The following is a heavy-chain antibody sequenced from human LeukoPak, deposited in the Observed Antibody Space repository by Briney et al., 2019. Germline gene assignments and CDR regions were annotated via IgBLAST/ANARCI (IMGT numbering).Heavy chain of an antibody. V-gene: IGHV1-18*01. CDR3: ARDPDYDILTGYSPFDY. J-gene: IGHJ4*02. Sequence: ASVKVSCEASGYTFTSYGISWVRQAPGQGLEWMGWISAYNGNTNYAQKLQGRVTMTTDTSTSTAYMEPRSLSSDDTAVYYCARDPDYDILTGYSPFDYWGQGTLVTVSS. CDR2: ISAYNGNT. CDR1: GYTFTSYG. D-gene: IGHD3-9*01.